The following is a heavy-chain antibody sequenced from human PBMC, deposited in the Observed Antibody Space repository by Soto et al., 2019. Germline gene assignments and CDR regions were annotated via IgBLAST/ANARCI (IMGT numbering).Heavy chain of an antibody. CDR3: AKFRGTSYSYYSMDV. Sequence: EVQLLESGGGLVQPGGSLRLSCADSEFTFGTYAMNWLRQAPGRGLECVSFISGSGRTTYYADSVKGRFTVSRDNSKNTLYLQMNSLRAEDTALYYYAKFRGTSYSYYSMDVWGKGTTVTVSS. D-gene: IGHD3-16*01. CDR1: EFTFGTYA. CDR2: ISGSGRTT. J-gene: IGHJ6*03. V-gene: IGHV3-23*01.